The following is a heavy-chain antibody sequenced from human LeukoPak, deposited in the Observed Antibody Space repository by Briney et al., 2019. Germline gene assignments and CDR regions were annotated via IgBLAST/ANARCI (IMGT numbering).Heavy chain of an antibody. CDR2: INPNSGGT. CDR1: GYTFTVYY. J-gene: IGHJ4*02. Sequence: ASVTVSCTASGYTFTVYYMHWVRQAPGQGLEWMGWINPNSGGTNYAQKFRGRVTMTRDTSISTAYMELSRLRSDDTAVYYCARESVIIAAAGKGFDYWGQGTLVTVSS. CDR3: ARESVIIAAAGKGFDY. D-gene: IGHD6-13*01. V-gene: IGHV1-2*02.